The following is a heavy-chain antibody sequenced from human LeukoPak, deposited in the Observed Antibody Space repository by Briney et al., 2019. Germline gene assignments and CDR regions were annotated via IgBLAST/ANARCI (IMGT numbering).Heavy chain of an antibody. J-gene: IGHJ4*02. CDR1: GYTFTGYY. CDR2: INPNSGGT. Sequence: GASVKVSCKASGYTFTGYYMHWVRQAPGQGLEWMGWINPNSGGTNYAQKLQGRVTMTTDTSTSTAYMELRSLRSDDTAVYYCARDLSVLRYFDWLLSHPYFDYWGQGTLVTVSS. D-gene: IGHD3-9*01. V-gene: IGHV1-2*02. CDR3: ARDLSVLRYFDWLLSHPYFDY.